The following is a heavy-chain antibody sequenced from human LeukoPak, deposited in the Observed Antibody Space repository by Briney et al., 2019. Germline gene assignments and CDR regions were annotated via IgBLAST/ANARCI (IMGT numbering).Heavy chain of an antibody. CDR2: FYYSGST. D-gene: IGHD3-16*01. CDR1: GGSISSSSYY. J-gene: IGHJ5*02. CDR3: ARGYGDYVWGTNWFDP. Sequence: PSETLSLTCTVSGGSISSSSYYWGWIRQPPGKGLEWIGSFYYSGSTYYNPSLKSRVTISVDTSKNQFSLKLSSVTAADTAVYYCARGYGDYVWGTNWFDPWGQGTLVTVSS. V-gene: IGHV4-39*07.